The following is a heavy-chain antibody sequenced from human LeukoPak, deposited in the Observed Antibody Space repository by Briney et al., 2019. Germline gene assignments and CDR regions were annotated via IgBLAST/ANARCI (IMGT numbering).Heavy chain of an antibody. J-gene: IGHJ5*02. CDR1: GGSISSYY. Sequence: SETLSLTCTVSGGSISSYYWSWIRQPAGKGLEWIGRIYTSGSTNYNPSLKSRVTMSVDTSNNQFSLKLSSVTAADTAVYYCARGFASGWYSRYDPWGQGTLVTVSS. CDR2: IYTSGST. V-gene: IGHV4-4*07. D-gene: IGHD6-19*01. CDR3: ARGFASGWYSRYDP.